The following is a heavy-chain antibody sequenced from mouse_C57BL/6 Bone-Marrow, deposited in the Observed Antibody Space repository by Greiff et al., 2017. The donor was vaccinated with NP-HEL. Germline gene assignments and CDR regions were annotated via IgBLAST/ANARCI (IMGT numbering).Heavy chain of an antibody. V-gene: IGHV5-4*01. J-gene: IGHJ3*01. CDR2: ISDGGSYT. CDR1: GFTFSSYA. CDR3: ARGWGAY. Sequence: EVQRVESGGGLVKPGGSLKLSCAASGFTFSSYAMSWVRQTPEKRLEWVATISDGGSYTYYPDNVKGRFTISRDNAKNNLYLQMSHLKSEDTAMYYCARGWGAYWGQGTLVTVSA. D-gene: IGHD2-3*01.